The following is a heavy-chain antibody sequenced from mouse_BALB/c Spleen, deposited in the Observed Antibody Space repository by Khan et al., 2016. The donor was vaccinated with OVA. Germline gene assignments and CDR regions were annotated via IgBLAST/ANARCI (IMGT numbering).Heavy chain of an antibody. CDR2: ISTYSGST. CDR3: ARPAYDGYYDY. CDR1: GYTFTDYA. D-gene: IGHD2-3*01. J-gene: IGHJ2*01. Sequence: VQLQQPGPELVRPGVSVKISCKGSGYTFTDYAMYWVKQSHAKSLEWIGLISTYSGSTNYNQKFKGKVTMTVDKSSSAAYMELARLTSEASAIYYCARPAYDGYYDYWGQGTTLTVSS. V-gene: IGHV1S137*01.